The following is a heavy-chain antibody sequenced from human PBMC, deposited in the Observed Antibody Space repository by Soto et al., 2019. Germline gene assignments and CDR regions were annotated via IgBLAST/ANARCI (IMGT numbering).Heavy chain of an antibody. J-gene: IGHJ6*02. D-gene: IGHD2-2*01. Sequence: QVHLVQSGAEVKKPGSSVKVSCTASGGTFGSYTVTWVRQAPGQGLEWMGEIIPMFGTASYAQKFRGRVTLTADKSTTTAHMELRSLSSDDTAVYFCARQRAMPPHFYSGMDVWGQGTTVTVSS. CDR2: IIPMFGTA. CDR1: GGTFGSYT. V-gene: IGHV1-69*06. CDR3: ARQRAMPPHFYSGMDV.